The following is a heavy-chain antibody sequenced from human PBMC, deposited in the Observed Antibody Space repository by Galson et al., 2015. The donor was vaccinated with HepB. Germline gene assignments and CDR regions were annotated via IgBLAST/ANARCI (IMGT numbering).Heavy chain of an antibody. CDR3: AGHRNSYGYGLYYFDY. Sequence: SETLSLTCTVSGGSISSSSYYWGWIRQPPGKGLVWIGSIYYSGSTYYNPSLKSRVTISVDTSKNQFSLKLSSVTAADTAVYYCAGHRNSYGYGLYYFDYWGQGTLVTVSS. CDR2: IYYSGST. V-gene: IGHV4-39*01. D-gene: IGHD5-18*01. CDR1: GGSISSSSYY. J-gene: IGHJ4*02.